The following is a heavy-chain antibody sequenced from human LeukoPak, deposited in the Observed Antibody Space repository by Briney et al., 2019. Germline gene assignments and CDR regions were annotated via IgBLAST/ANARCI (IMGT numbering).Heavy chain of an antibody. D-gene: IGHD1-26*01. CDR1: GFTFSSYG. V-gene: IGHV3-30*02. CDR3: AKDLSGSYYRDY. Sequence: GGSLRLSCAASGFTFSSYGMHLVRQAPGKGLEWVAFIRYDGSNKYYADSVKGRFTISRDNSKNTLYLQMNSLRAEDTAVYYCAKDLSGSYYRDYWGQGTLVTVSS. CDR2: IRYDGSNK. J-gene: IGHJ4*02.